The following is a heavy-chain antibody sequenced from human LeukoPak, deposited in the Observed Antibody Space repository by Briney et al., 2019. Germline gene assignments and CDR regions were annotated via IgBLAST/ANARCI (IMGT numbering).Heavy chain of an antibody. V-gene: IGHV4-31*03. Sequence: SETLSLTCTVSGGSISSGGYYWSWIRQHPGKGLEWIGYIYYSGSTYCNPSLKSRVTISVDTSKNQFSLKLSSVTAADTAVYYCARGDTAMAYGGFDYWGQGTLVTVSS. CDR2: IYYSGST. CDR3: ARGDTAMAYGGFDY. CDR1: GGSISSGGYY. J-gene: IGHJ4*02. D-gene: IGHD5-18*01.